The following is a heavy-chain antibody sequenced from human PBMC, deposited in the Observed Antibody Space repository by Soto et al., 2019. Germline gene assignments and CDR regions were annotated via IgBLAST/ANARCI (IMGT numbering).Heavy chain of an antibody. CDR1: GGTFSSYT. D-gene: IGHD4-17*01. CDR3: ARGFYDYGDYDDAFDI. CDR2: IIPILGIA. V-gene: IGHV1-69*02. Sequence: QVQLVQSGAEVKKPGSSVKISCKASGGTFSSYTISWVRQAPGQGLEWMGRIIPILGIANYAQKFQGRVTITADKSTSTAYRELSSLRSEDTAVYYCARGFYDYGDYDDAFDIWGQGTMVTVSS. J-gene: IGHJ3*02.